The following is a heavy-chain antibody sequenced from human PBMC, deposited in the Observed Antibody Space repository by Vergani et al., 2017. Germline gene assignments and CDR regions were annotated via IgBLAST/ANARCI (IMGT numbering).Heavy chain of an antibody. CDR1: GGTFSSYA. D-gene: IGHD5-18*01. Sequence: QVQLVQSGAEVKKPGSSVKVSCKASGGTFSSYAISWVRQAPGQGLEWMGRIITIFGKANYAQKFQGRVTITADESTSTAYMELSSLSSEDTAVYYCARVDTAMVTSLFWAFDIWGQGTMVTVS. V-gene: IGHV1-69*18. J-gene: IGHJ3*02. CDR2: IITIFGKA. CDR3: ARVDTAMVTSLFWAFDI.